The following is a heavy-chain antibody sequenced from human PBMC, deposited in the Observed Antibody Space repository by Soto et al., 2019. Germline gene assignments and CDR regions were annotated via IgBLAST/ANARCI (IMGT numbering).Heavy chain of an antibody. Sequence: GVSLRLSCAASGFIFNNYAMSWVRQAPGKGLEWVSFISAGGGSPNYADSVEGRFTISRDNSKNMVYLSRNSMRAEDTALYYCATDGHLDDFVTRYCLTGHYFDYGGQGT. J-gene: IGHJ4*02. D-gene: IGHD3-9*01. CDR1: GFIFNNYA. V-gene: IGHV3-23*01. CDR3: ATDGHLDDFVTRYCLTGHYFDY. CDR2: ISAGGGSP.